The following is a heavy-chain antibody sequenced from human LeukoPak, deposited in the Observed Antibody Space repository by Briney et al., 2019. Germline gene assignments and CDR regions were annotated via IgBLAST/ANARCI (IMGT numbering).Heavy chain of an antibody. J-gene: IGHJ4*02. CDR2: IRSKADSGTT. CDR1: GLSFRDYA. Sequence: GGSLRLSCTGSGLSFRDYAMTWVRQAPGKGLEWVGFIRSKADSGTTEYDASVKGRFTISRDDSKTVAYLQMNSLKTDDTAIYYCTRGQEDFDCWGQGTLVTVSS. V-gene: IGHV3-49*04. CDR3: TRGQEDFDC.